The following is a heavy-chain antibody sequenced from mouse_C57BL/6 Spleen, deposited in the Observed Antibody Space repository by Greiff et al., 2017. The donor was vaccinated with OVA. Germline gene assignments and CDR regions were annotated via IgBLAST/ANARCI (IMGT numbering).Heavy chain of an antibody. CDR2: IHPNSSST. CDR1: GYTFTSYW. V-gene: IGHV1-64*01. CDR3: AREKSNYGDY. Sequence: VQLQQPGAELVKPGASVKLSCKASGYTFTSYWMHWVKQRPGQGLEWIGMIHPNSSSTNYNEKFKSKATLTVDKSSSTAYMQLSSLTSEDSAVYYCAREKSNYGDYWGQGTTLTVSS. J-gene: IGHJ2*01. D-gene: IGHD1-1*01.